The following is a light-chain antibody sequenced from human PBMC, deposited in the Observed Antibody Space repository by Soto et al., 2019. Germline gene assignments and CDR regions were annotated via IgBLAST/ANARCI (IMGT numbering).Light chain of an antibody. J-gene: IGKJ4*01. V-gene: IGKV3-15*01. CDR3: HQYNNWPPLS. CDR2: DAF. Sequence: EVVMTQSPATLSVSPGERATLSCRASQSVGSKLAWYQQKPGQAPRLLIFDAFTRATGIPARFSGSGSGTEFTLFISSLQSEDFAVYYCHQYNNWPPLSFGGGTKVEI. CDR1: QSVGSK.